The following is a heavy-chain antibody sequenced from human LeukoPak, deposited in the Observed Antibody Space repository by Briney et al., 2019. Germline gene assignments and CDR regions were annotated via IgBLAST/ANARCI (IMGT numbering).Heavy chain of an antibody. CDR1: GFTFSSYA. Sequence: GGSLRLSCAASGFTFSSYAMHWVRQAPGKGLEYVSAISSNGGSTYYANSVKGRFTISRDNSKNTLYLQMGSLRAEDMAVYYCARRYSTPSSSWSFDYWGQGTLVTVSS. V-gene: IGHV3-64*01. CDR2: ISSNGGST. CDR3: ARRYSTPSSSWSFDY. J-gene: IGHJ4*02. D-gene: IGHD6-13*01.